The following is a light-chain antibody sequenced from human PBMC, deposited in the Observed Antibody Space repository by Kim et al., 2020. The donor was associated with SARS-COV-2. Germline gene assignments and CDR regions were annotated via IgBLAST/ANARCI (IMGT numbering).Light chain of an antibody. CDR1: QSINSY. CDR3: QQSYSTPRT. CDR2: AAS. Sequence: SASVENRVTITCRASQSINSYLDGYQQKPGKAPELLIDAASSLQSGVPSRFSGSRSGTDFTLTISSLQPEDFATYYCQQSYSTPRTFGQGTKLEI. J-gene: IGKJ2*02. V-gene: IGKV1-39*01.